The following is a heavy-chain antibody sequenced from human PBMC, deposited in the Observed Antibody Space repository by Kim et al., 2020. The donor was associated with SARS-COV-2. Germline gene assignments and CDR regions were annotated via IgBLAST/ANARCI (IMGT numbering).Heavy chain of an antibody. V-gene: IGHV7-4-1*02. CDR2: P. Sequence: PTYAQGFTGRFVFSVDTSVSTAYLQISSLKAEDTAVYYCASASEDSGYDFWGQGTLVTVSS. D-gene: IGHD5-12*01. J-gene: IGHJ4*02. CDR3: ASASEDSGYDF.